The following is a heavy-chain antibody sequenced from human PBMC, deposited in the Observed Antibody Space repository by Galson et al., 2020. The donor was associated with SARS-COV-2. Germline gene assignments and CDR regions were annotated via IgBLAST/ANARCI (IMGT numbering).Heavy chain of an antibody. CDR3: ASYSGYDYRRSDYYYYYMDV. J-gene: IGHJ6*03. D-gene: IGHD5-12*01. V-gene: IGHV1-2*02. Sequence: ASVKVSCKASGYTFTGYYMHWVRQAPGQGLEWMGWINPNSGGTNYAQKFQGRVTMTRDTSISTAYMELSSLRSEDTAVYYCASYSGYDYRRSDYYYYYMDVWGKGTTVTVSS. CDR2: INPNSGGT. CDR1: GYTFTGYY.